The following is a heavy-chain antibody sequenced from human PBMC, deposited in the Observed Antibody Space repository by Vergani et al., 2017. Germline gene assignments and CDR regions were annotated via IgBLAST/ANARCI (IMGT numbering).Heavy chain of an antibody. CDR3: ARGPIYSSNWYVDQ. J-gene: IGHJ4*02. CDR2: INPISGGT. Sequence: QVQLVQSGGEVKNPGASVKVSCKASGYIFTGYGLTWVRQAPGQGLEWVGWINPISGGTNYAQKFQGRVTMTRDTSISTAYMELSRLRSDDTAVYYCARGPIYSSNWYVDQWGQGTLVTVSS. CDR1: GYIFTGYG. D-gene: IGHD6-13*01. V-gene: IGHV1-2*02.